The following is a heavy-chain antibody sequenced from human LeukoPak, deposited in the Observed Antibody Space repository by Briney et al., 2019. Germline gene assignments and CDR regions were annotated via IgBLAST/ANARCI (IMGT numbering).Heavy chain of an antibody. CDR3: ARAKWLRGETHGGLFDY. D-gene: IGHD5-12*01. V-gene: IGHV4-30-2*01. CDR2: IYHSGST. Sequence: PSETLSLTCIVSGGSISSGGYYWSWIRQPPGKGLEWIGYIYHSGSTYYNPSLKSRVTISVDRSKNQFSLKLSSVTAADTAVYYCARAKWLRGETHGGLFDYWGQGTLVTVSS. J-gene: IGHJ4*02. CDR1: GGSISSGGYY.